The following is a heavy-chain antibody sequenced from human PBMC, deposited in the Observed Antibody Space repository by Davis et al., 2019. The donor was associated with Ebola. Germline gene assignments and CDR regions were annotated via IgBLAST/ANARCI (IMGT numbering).Heavy chain of an antibody. CDR1: GGSISSGDYY. V-gene: IGHV4-30-4*08. CDR2: IYYSGST. Sequence: LRLSCTVSGGSISSGDYYWSWIRQPPGKGLEWIGYIYYSGSTYYNPSLKSRVTISVDTSKNQFSLKLSSVTAADTAVYYCAREVGNYYMDVWGKGTTVTVSS. J-gene: IGHJ6*03. CDR3: AREVGNYYMDV. D-gene: IGHD3-10*01.